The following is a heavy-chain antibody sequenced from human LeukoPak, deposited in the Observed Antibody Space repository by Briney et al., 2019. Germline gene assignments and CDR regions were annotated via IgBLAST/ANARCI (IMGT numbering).Heavy chain of an antibody. D-gene: IGHD1-14*01. V-gene: IGHV3-48*01. CDR2: ISSSSSTI. J-gene: IGHJ4*02. CDR3: ATHTAPTGY. CDR1: GFTFSSYS. Sequence: GGSLRLSCAASGFTFSSYSMNWVRQAPGKGLEWLSYISSSSSTIFYADSVKGRFTISRDNAENSLYLQTNSLRAEDTAVYYCATHTAPTGYWGQGTLVTVSS.